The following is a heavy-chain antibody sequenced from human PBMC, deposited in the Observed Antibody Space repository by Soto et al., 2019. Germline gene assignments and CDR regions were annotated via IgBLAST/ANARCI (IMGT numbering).Heavy chain of an antibody. CDR2: INHSGVT. D-gene: IGHD3-3*01. Sequence: PSETLSLTCAVYGGSFSGYYWSWIRQPPGKGLEWIGEINHSGVTNYNPSLKSRVIISVDTSKNQFSLKLTSVTAADTAVYYCARGLQFPFWTVWGEGTTVTVSS. CDR1: GGSFSGYY. CDR3: ARGLQFPFWTV. V-gene: IGHV4-34*01. J-gene: IGHJ6*04.